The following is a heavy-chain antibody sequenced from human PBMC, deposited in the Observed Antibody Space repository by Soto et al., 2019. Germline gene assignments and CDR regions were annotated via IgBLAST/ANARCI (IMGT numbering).Heavy chain of an antibody. CDR2: INHSGST. D-gene: IGHD6-6*01. J-gene: IGHJ4*02. CDR3: ARASRMAARRTMGIDY. Sequence: PSETLSLTCAVYGGSFSGYYWSWIRQRPGKGLEWIGEINHSGSTNYNPSLKSRVTISVDTSKNQFSLKLSSVTAADTAVYYCARASRMAARRTMGIDYWGQGTLVTVSS. CDR1: GGSFSGYY. V-gene: IGHV4-34*01.